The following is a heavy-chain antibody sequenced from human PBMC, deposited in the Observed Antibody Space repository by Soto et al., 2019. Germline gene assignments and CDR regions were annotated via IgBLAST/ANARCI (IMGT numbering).Heavy chain of an antibody. Sequence: GASVKVSCKASGDTFNRYAISWVRQAPGKGLEWVSAISGSGGSTYYADSVKGRFTISRDNSKNTLYLQMNSLRAEDTAVYYCATARGYSGYAGYYYYGMDVWGQGTTVTVSS. CDR3: ATARGYSGYAGYYYYGMDV. J-gene: IGHJ6*02. CDR1: GDTFNRYA. V-gene: IGHV3-23*01. CDR2: ISGSGGST. D-gene: IGHD5-12*01.